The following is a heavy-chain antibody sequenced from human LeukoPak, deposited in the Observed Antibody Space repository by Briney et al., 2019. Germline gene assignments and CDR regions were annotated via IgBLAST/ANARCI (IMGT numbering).Heavy chain of an antibody. CDR3: AKARYSSSCFFDY. D-gene: IGHD6-13*01. Sequence: GGSLRLSCAASGFTFSSYAISWVRQAPGKGLEWVSAISGSGGSTYYADSVKGRFTISRDNSKNTLYLQMNSLRAEDTAVYYCAKARYSSSCFFDYGGQEPRVTVPS. CDR1: GFTFSSYA. CDR2: ISGSGGST. J-gene: IGHJ4*02. V-gene: IGHV3-23*01.